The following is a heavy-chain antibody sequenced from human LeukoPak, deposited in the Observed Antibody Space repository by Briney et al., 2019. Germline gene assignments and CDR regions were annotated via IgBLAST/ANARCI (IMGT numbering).Heavy chain of an antibody. CDR3: ARELRVVVAATRSNGFDP. V-gene: IGHV1-69*04. D-gene: IGHD2-15*01. Sequence: SVMVSCRASAGTFSSYAISWVPQAPGQGRKSLGTIIPILGIANSAQEFQGRVTITADKSTSTAYMELSSLRSEDTAVYYCARELRVVVAATRSNGFDPWGQGTLVTVSS. CDR1: AGTFSSYA. CDR2: IIPILGIA. J-gene: IGHJ5*02.